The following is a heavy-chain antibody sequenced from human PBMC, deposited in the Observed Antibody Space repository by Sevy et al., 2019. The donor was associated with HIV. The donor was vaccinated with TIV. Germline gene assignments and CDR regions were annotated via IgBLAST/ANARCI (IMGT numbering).Heavy chain of an antibody. D-gene: IGHD3-16*01. CDR3: ARRGGLTDEGFDI. CDR2: ITYSRSYI. Sequence: GGSLRLSCAASGFTFISFSMNWVRQPPGKGLEWVSSITYSRSYIYYADSVKGRFTISRDNAKNALYLQMDSLRVEDAAVYYCARRGGLTDEGFDIWGQGTMVTVSS. V-gene: IGHV3-21*01. CDR1: GFTFISFS. J-gene: IGHJ3*02.